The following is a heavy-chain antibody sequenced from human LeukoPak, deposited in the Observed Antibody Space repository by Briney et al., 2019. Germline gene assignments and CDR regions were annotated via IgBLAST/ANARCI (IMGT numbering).Heavy chain of an antibody. V-gene: IGHV3-30*02. CDR1: GFTFSSYG. Sequence: LGGSLRLSCAASGFTFSSYGMHWVRQAPGKGLDWVAFIRYDGSNKYYADSVKGRFTISRDNSKNTLYLQMNSLRAEDTAVYYCAKAEYYYDSSGYLFDYWGQGTLVTVSS. CDR3: AKAEYYYDSSGYLFDY. D-gene: IGHD3-22*01. CDR2: IRYDGSNK. J-gene: IGHJ4*02.